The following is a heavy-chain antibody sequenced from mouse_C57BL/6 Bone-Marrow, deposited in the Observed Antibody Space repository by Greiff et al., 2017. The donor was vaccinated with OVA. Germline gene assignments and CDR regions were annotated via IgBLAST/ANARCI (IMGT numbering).Heavy chain of an antibody. D-gene: IGHD1-1*01. CDR2: ISDGGSYT. V-gene: IGHV5-4*01. J-gene: IGHJ2*01. CDR3: ARDLLLRDTY. CDR1: GFTFSSYA. Sequence: EVKLVESGGGLVKPGGSLKLSCAASGFTFSSYAMSWVRQTPEKRLEWVATISDGGSYTYYPDNVKGRFTISRDNAKNNLYLQMSHLKSEDTAMYYCARDLLLRDTYWGQGTTLTVSS.